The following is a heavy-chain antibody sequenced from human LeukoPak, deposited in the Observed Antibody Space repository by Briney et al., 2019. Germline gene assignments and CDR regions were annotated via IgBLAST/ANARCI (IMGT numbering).Heavy chain of an antibody. CDR2: IYYSGST. V-gene: IGHV4-61*01. CDR3: ARADMVRGVLDY. D-gene: IGHD3-10*01. CDR1: GGSIIGSSYY. J-gene: IGHJ4*02. Sequence: SETLSLTCTVSGGSIIGSSYYWSWIRQPPGKGLEWIGYIYYSGSTNYNPSLKSRVTISVDTSKNHFSLKLSSVTAADTAVYYCARADMVRGVLDYWGQGTLVTVSS.